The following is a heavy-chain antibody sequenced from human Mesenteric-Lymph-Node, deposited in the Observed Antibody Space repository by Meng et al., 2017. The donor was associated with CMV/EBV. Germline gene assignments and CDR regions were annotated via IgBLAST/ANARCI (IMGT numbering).Heavy chain of an antibody. Sequence: QLRLQQWGAGLLKPSEHLSLTCAVYGGSFSAYYWCRIRQPPGKGLEWIGEINHSGSTNYNPSLKSRITISVDTSKNQFSLKLTAVTGAETAVYFCASLAPLNNTKDKIPTGYWGQGTLVTVSS. CDR1: GGSFSAYY. J-gene: IGHJ4*02. V-gene: IGHV4-34*01. D-gene: IGHD1-14*01. CDR2: INHSGST. CDR3: ASLAPLNNTKDKIPTGY.